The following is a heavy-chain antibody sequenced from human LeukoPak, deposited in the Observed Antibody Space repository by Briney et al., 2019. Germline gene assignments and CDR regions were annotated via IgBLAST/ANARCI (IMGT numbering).Heavy chain of an antibody. CDR1: GYTFTSYG. Sequence: GASVKVSCKASGYTFTSYGINWVRQAPGQGLEWMGWISTYNGNTKYAQKLQGRVTMTTDASTNTAYMELRSLRSDDTAVYYCAREGVDFWSGYFFWGQGTMVTISS. V-gene: IGHV1-18*01. D-gene: IGHD3-3*01. J-gene: IGHJ3*01. CDR2: ISTYNGNT. CDR3: AREGVDFWSGYFF.